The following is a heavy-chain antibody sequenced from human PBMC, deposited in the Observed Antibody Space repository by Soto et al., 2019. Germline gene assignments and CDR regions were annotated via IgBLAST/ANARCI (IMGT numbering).Heavy chain of an antibody. D-gene: IGHD6-6*01. CDR2: INHSGST. CDR3: AGSSSSSGFDY. CDR1: GGSFSGYY. V-gene: IGHV4-34*01. J-gene: IGHJ4*02. Sequence: QVQLQQWGAGLLKPSETLSLTCAVYGGSFSGYYWSWIRQPPGKGLEWIGEINHSGSTNYNPSLKSRVTISVDTSKNQFSLKLSSLTAADTAVYYCAGSSSSSGFDYWGQGTLVTVSS.